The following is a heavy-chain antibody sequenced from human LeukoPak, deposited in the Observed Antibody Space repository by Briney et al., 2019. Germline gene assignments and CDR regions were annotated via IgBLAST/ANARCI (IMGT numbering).Heavy chain of an antibody. CDR2: IIPIFGTA. Sequence: GASVKVSCKVSGYTLTELSMHWVRQAPGKGLEWMGGIIPIFGTANYAQKFQGRVTITTDESTSTAYMELSSLRSEDTAVYYCARAPHRLLWSGDWFDPWGQGTLVTVSS. D-gene: IGHD3-10*01. J-gene: IGHJ5*02. V-gene: IGHV1-69*05. CDR1: GYTLTELS. CDR3: ARAPHRLLWSGDWFDP.